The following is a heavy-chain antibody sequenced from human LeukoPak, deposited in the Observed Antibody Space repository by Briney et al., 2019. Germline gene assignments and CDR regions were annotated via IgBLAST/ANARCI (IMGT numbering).Heavy chain of an antibody. J-gene: IGHJ4*02. V-gene: IGHV3-23*01. CDR2: ISGSGGST. Sequence: PGGSLRLSCAASGFTFSSYAMSWVRQAPGKGLEWVSAISGSGGSTYYADSVKGRFTISRDNSKNTLYLQMNNLRAEDTAVYYCAKGYYGGISFFFDLWGQGTLVTVSS. CDR3: AKGYYGGISFFFDL. D-gene: IGHD4-23*01. CDR1: GFTFSSYA.